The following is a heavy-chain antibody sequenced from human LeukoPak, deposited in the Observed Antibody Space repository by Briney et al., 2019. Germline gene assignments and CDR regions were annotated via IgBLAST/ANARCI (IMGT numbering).Heavy chain of an antibody. J-gene: IGHJ1*01. CDR2: ISGSGGST. CDR1: GFTFSSYA. V-gene: IGHV3-23*01. CDR3: AKDGVMVINPEYFQH. Sequence: GGSLRLSCAASGFTFSSYAMSWVRQAPGKGLEWVSAISGSGGSTYYADSVKGRFTISRDNSKNTLYLQMNSLRAEDTAVYYCAKDGVMVINPEYFQHWGQGTLVTVSS. D-gene: IGHD3-22*01.